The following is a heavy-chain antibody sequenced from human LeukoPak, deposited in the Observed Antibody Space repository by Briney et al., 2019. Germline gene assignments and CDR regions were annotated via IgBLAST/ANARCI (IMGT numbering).Heavy chain of an antibody. V-gene: IGHV3-48*01. CDR2: ISISGSTI. CDR3: ARDVERYSYGLMVY. J-gene: IGHJ4*02. D-gene: IGHD5-18*01. CDR1: GFTFSSYA. Sequence: GGSLRLSCAASGFTFSSYALNWVRQAPGKGLEWVSYISISGSTIYYADSVKGRFTISRDNSKNTLYLQMNSLRAEDTAVYYCARDVERYSYGLMVYWGQGTLVTVSS.